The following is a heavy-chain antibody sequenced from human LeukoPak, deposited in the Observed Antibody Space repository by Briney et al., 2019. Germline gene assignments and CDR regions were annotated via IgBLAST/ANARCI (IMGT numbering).Heavy chain of an antibody. Sequence: SVTVSCTASGGTFSSYAISWVRQAPGQGLEWMGGIIPIFGTANYAQKFQGRVTITADESTSTAYMELSSLRSEDTAVYYCARGFSSGYFYFDYWGQGTLVTVSS. CDR3: ARGFSSGYFYFDY. V-gene: IGHV1-69*13. D-gene: IGHD3-22*01. J-gene: IGHJ4*02. CDR1: GGTFSSYA. CDR2: IIPIFGTA.